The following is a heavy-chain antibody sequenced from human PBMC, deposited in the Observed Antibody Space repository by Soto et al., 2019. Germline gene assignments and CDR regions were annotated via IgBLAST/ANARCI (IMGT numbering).Heavy chain of an antibody. CDR3: ARIPYDILTGYYSGFDY. V-gene: IGHV2-70*01. Sequence: SGPTLVNPTQTLTLTCTFSGFSLSTSRMCVSWIRQPPGKALEWLALIDWDDDKYYSTSLKTRLTISKDTSKNQVVLTMTNMDPVDTATYYCARIPYDILTGYYSGFDYWGQGTLVTVSS. CDR2: IDWDDDK. J-gene: IGHJ4*02. CDR1: GFSLSTSRMC. D-gene: IGHD3-9*01.